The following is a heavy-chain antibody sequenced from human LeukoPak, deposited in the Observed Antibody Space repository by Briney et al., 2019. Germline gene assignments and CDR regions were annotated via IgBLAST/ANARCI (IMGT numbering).Heavy chain of an antibody. V-gene: IGHV4-38-2*02. CDR3: ARLPPVVVAATLIDY. CDR1: GYSISSGYY. CDR2: IYHSGST. Sequence: PSQTLSLTCTVSGYSISSGYYWGWIRQPPGKGLEWIGSIYHSGSTYYNPSLKSRVTISVDTSKNQFSLKLSSVTAADTAVYYCARLPPVVVAATLIDYWGQGTLVTVSS. D-gene: IGHD2-15*01. J-gene: IGHJ4*02.